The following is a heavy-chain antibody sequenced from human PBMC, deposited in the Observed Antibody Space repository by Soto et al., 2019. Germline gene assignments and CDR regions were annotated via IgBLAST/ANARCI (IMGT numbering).Heavy chain of an antibody. V-gene: IGHV4-4*02. CDR3: ATFSGFFTISPFDA. Sequence: PSETLSLTCGVSGDSISSVNWWSWVRQSPGKGLEWIGEIYHDGSTNYNPSLKSRVSMSVDKSKNQFSLQLTSVTAADTAVYYCATFSGFFTISPFDAWGQGVLVTVSS. D-gene: IGHD3-3*01. J-gene: IGHJ5*02. CDR2: IYHDGST. CDR1: GDSISSVNW.